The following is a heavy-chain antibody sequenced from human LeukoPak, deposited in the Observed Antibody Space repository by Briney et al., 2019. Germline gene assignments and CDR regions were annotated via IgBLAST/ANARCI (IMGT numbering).Heavy chain of an antibody. CDR1: GFTFSSYW. Sequence: GGSLRLSCAASGFTFSSYWMSWVRQAPGKGLEWVGNIKQDGSETYFVDSVKGRFTISRDNAKNSLYLQMNSLRAEGTAVYYCARNYYGSGSYPDYWGQGTLVTVSS. J-gene: IGHJ4*02. CDR2: IKQDGSET. V-gene: IGHV3-7*01. CDR3: ARNYYGSGSYPDY. D-gene: IGHD3-10*01.